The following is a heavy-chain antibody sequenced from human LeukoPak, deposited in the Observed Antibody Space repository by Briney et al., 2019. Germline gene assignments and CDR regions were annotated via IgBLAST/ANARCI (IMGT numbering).Heavy chain of an antibody. D-gene: IGHD5-12*01. V-gene: IGHV3-21*01. Sequence: PGGSLRLSCAASGFTFSSYSMNWVRQAPGKGLEWVSSISSSSSYIYYADSVKGRFTISRDNAKNSLYLQMNSLRAEDTAVYYCARDKRYSGYPPGGILYYYYGMDVWGQGTTVTVSS. CDR2: ISSSSSYI. CDR3: ARDKRYSGYPPGGILYYYYGMDV. J-gene: IGHJ6*02. CDR1: GFTFSSYS.